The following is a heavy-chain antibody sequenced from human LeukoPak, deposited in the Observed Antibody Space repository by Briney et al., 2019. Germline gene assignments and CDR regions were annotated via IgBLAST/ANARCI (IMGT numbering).Heavy chain of an antibody. CDR1: GGSFSGYC. D-gene: IGHD4-23*01. CDR3: ARFTVVTHGFDY. Sequence: PSETLSLTCAVYGGSFSGYCWSWIRQPPGKGLEWIGEINHSGSTNYNPSLKSRVTISVDTSKNQVSLELSSVTAADTAVYYCARFTVVTHGFDYWGQGTLVTVSS. J-gene: IGHJ4*02. CDR2: INHSGST. V-gene: IGHV4-34*01.